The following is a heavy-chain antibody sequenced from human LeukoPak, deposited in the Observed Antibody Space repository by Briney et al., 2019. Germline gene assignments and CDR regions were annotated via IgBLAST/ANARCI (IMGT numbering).Heavy chain of an antibody. V-gene: IGHV1-8*01. CDR1: GYTLTSYD. CDR3: ARRQESYDSSGYQKPRAEYFQH. J-gene: IGHJ1*01. Sequence: ASVKVSCKASGYTLTSYDINRVRQATGQGLEWMGWMNPNSGNTGYAQNFQGRVTMTRNTSISTAYMELSSLRSEDTAVYYCARRQESYDSSGYQKPRAEYFQHWGQGTLVTVSS. D-gene: IGHD3-22*01. CDR2: MNPNSGNT.